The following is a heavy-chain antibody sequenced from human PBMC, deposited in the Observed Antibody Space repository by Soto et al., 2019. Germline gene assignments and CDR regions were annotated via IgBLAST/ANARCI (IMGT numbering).Heavy chain of an antibody. CDR3: ARNRGVGTNLYRYGMDV. V-gene: IGHV1-2*04. Sequence: GASVKVSCKASGYTLTGDYMHWVRQAPGQGLEWLGWINPDSGGTNYAQKFQGWVTMTRDTSISTAYMELSSLRSDDTAVYYCARNRGVGTNLYRYGMDVWRQGTTVTVSS. CDR1: GYTLTGDY. CDR2: INPDSGGT. D-gene: IGHD3-16*01. J-gene: IGHJ6*02.